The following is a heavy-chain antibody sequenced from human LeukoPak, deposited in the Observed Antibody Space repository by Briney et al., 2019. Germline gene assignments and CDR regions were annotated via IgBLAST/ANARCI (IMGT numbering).Heavy chain of an antibody. Sequence: SETLSLTCTVSGGSISSSSCYWGWIRQPPGKGLEWIGSIYYSGSTYYNPSLKSRVTISVDTSKNQFSLKLSSVTAADTAVYYCARYRGSYQHFDYWGQGTLVTVSS. CDR1: GGSISSSSCY. CDR2: IYYSGST. D-gene: IGHD1-26*01. CDR3: ARYRGSYQHFDY. V-gene: IGHV4-39*07. J-gene: IGHJ4*02.